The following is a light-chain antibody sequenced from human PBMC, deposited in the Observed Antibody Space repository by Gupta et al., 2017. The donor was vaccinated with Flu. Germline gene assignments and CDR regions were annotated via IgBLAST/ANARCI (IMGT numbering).Light chain of an antibody. J-gene: IGKJ4*01. CDR3: KPPRHTPGP. CDR2: VAT. Sequence: VLTQSPLSLPVTPEEPASISCKSTQSLLQSDGHNDVAWYLQKPAQAPQLLFYVATKRACGVPGRFSGRGAGTDFTLTISIGEAEDVGVYYCKPPRHTPGPCGGGTTVEI. CDR1: QSLLQSDGHND. V-gene: IGKV2-28*01.